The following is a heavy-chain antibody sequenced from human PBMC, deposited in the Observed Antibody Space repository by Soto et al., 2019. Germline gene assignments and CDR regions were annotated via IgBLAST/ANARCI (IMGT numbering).Heavy chain of an antibody. D-gene: IGHD3-3*01. CDR2: IYYSGST. V-gene: IGHV4-31*03. CDR3: ARVPGYDFWSTTPYYYYGMDV. Sequence: LSLTCTVSGGSISSGGYYWSWIRQHPGKGLEWIGYIYYSGSTYYNPSLKSRVTISVDTSKNQFSLKLSSVTAADTAVYYCARVPGYDFWSTTPYYYYGMDVWGQGTTVTVSS. CDR1: GGSISSGGYY. J-gene: IGHJ6*02.